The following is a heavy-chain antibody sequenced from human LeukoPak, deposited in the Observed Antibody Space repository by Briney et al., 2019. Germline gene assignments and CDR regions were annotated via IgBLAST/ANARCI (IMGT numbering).Heavy chain of an antibody. D-gene: IGHD2-21*02. Sequence: SETLSLTCAVYGGSFSGYYWSWIRQPPGKGLEWIGEINHSGSTNYNPSLESRVTISVDTSKNQFSLKLSSVTAADTAVYYCARHGVVVVTATASREHNWFDPWGQGTLVTVSS. CDR3: ARHGVVVVTATASREHNWFDP. CDR1: GGSFSGYY. V-gene: IGHV4-34*01. J-gene: IGHJ5*02. CDR2: INHSGST.